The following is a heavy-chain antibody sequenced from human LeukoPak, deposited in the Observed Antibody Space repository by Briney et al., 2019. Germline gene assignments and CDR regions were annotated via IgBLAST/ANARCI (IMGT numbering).Heavy chain of an antibody. Sequence: RGSLRLSCAASGFTVSSNYMSRVRQAPGKVLEWVSVIYSGGSTYYADSVKGRFTISRDNSKNTLYLQMNSLRAEDTAVYYCARDVGYYYDSSGQNFDYWGQGTLVTVSS. CDR2: IYSGGST. CDR3: ARDVGYYYDSSGQNFDY. D-gene: IGHD3-22*01. CDR1: GFTVSSNY. V-gene: IGHV3-66*02. J-gene: IGHJ4*02.